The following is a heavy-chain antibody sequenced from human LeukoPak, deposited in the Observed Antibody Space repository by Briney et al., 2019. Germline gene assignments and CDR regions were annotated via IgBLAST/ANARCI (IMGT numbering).Heavy chain of an antibody. Sequence: SGNPSLTCPVSGGSLSSYYWSWVRQPPGKGLEWIAYIYYSGSTNYNPSLKSRVTISVDTSKNQFSLKLSSVTAADTAVYYCAGHTYTGLGDYWGQGTLVTVSS. V-gene: IGHV4-59*01. CDR3: AGHTYTGLGDY. CDR1: GGSLSSYY. CDR2: IYYSGST. D-gene: IGHD6-19*01. J-gene: IGHJ4*02.